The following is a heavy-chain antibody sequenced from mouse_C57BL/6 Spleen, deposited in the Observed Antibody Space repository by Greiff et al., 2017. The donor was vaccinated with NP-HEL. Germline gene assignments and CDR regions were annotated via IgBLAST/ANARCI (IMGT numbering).Heavy chain of an antibody. J-gene: IGHJ4*01. CDR3: TDRYAMDY. V-gene: IGHV6-3*01. CDR1: GFTFSNYW. Sequence: EVQLVESGGGLVQPGGSMKLSCVASGFTFSNYWMNWVRQSPEKGLEWVAQIRLKSDNYATHYAESVKGRFTISRDDSKSSVYLQMNNLRAEDTGIYYCTDRYAMDYWGQGTSVTVSS. CDR2: IRLKSDNYAT.